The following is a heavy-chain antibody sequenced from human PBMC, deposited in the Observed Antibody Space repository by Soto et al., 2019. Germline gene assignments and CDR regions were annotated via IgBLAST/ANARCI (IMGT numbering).Heavy chain of an antibody. CDR3: AGGGSMIRGRNFFDA. D-gene: IGHD3-10*01. CDR1: SVPISEYS. V-gene: IGHV4-59*01. CDR2: YFDSGRS. J-gene: IGHJ4*02. Sequence: SETLSLTCNVSSVPISEYSWSWVRQSPGKGLEWIGNYFDSGRSMYNPSLKSRVTISVDTSKNLFSLKLSSVTAADTSVYHCAGGGSMIRGRNFFDAWGQGVPVTVSS.